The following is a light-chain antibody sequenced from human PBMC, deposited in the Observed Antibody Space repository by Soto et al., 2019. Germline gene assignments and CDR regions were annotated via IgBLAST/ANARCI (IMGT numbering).Light chain of an antibody. Sequence: IAFTKSEGTLSLSPGKTATLSCRASQTDRNNYLAWYQQKPGQAPRLLVYDASSRATGIPDRFIGGGSGTDFTLTIIRLQPEDVAVYYCQQFNSYPLTFGGGTKVDI. J-gene: IGKJ4*01. CDR2: DAS. CDR3: QQFNSYPLT. CDR1: QTDRNNY. V-gene: IGKV3-20*01.